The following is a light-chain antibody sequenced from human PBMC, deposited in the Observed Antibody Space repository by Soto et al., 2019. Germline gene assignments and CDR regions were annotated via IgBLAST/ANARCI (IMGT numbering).Light chain of an antibody. V-gene: IGKV3-15*01. CDR1: QTLRNN. Sequence: EIVMTQSPATLSVSPGETATLSCRASQTLRNNLAWYQQKPGQAPRLLIYAASTRATGIPARFSGSGSGTEFTLTISNLQSEDFAVYFCHQYNNSPPDTFGKGTKLEIK. CDR3: HQYNNSPPDT. CDR2: AAS. J-gene: IGKJ2*01.